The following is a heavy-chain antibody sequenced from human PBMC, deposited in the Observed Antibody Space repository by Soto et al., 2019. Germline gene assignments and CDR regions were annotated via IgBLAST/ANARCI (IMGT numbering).Heavy chain of an antibody. CDR2: ISYDGSNK. CDR1: GFTSSSYA. Sequence: QVQLVESGGGVVQPGRSLRLSCAASGFTSSSYAMHWVRQAPGKGLEWVAVISYDGSNKYYADSVKGRFTISRDNSKNTLYLQMNSLRAEDTAVYYCAREFSHYDFWSGYFGSRVEPLAYGMDVWGQGTTVTVSS. V-gene: IGHV3-30-3*01. CDR3: AREFSHYDFWSGYFGSRVEPLAYGMDV. J-gene: IGHJ6*02. D-gene: IGHD3-3*01.